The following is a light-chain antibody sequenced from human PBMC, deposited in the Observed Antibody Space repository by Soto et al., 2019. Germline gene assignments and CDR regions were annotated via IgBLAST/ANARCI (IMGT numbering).Light chain of an antibody. J-gene: IGLJ3*02. CDR2: EVS. CDR1: SSDVGDYNY. CDR3: SSYAGSKNWV. Sequence: QSALTQPPSASGSPGQSVTISCTGTSSDVGDYNYVSWYQQHPGKAPKLMIYEVSKRPSGVPDRFSGSKSGNTASLTVSGLQAGDEADYYCSSYAGSKNWVFGGGTKLTVL. V-gene: IGLV2-8*01.